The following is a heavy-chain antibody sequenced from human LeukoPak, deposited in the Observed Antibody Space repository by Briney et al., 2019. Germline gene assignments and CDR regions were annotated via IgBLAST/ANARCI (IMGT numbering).Heavy chain of an antibody. CDR1: GGSISSGGYY. CDR3: AKESLYYYGSFDP. J-gene: IGHJ5*02. D-gene: IGHD3-10*01. Sequence: SETLSLTCTVSGGSISSGGYYWSWIRQHPGKGLEWIGYIYYSGSTYYNPSLKSRVTISVDTSKNQFSLKLSSVTAADTAVYYCAKESLYYYGSFDPWGQGTQVTVSS. CDR2: IYYSGST. V-gene: IGHV4-31*03.